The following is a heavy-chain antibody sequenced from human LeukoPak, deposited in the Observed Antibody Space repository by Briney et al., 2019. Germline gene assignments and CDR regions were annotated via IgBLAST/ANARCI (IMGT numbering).Heavy chain of an antibody. Sequence: ASVKVSCKASGYTFTGYYMHWGRQAPGQGLEWMGWINPNSGGTNYAQKLQGRVTMTTDTSTSTAYMELRSLRSDDTAVYYCAREREFSGYDSGYWGQGTLVTVSS. V-gene: IGHV1-2*02. D-gene: IGHD5-12*01. J-gene: IGHJ4*02. CDR3: AREREFSGYDSGY. CDR2: INPNSGGT. CDR1: GYTFTGYY.